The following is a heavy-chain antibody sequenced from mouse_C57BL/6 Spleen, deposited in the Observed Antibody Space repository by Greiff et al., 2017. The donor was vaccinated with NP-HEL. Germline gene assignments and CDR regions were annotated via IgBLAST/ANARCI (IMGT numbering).Heavy chain of an antibody. CDR2: INPSNGGT. Sequence: VQLQQPGTELVKPGASVKLSCKASGYTFTSYWMHWVKQRPGQGLEWIGNINPSNGGTNYNEKFKSKATLTVDQSSSTAYMQLSSLTSEDSAVYYCARYYPGTFYAMDYWGQGTSVTVSS. CDR3: ARYYPGTFYAMDY. V-gene: IGHV1-53*01. D-gene: IGHD1-1*01. CDR1: GYTFTSYW. J-gene: IGHJ4*01.